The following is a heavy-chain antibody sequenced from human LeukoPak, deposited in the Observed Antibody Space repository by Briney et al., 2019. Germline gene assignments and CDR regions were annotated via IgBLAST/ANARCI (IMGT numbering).Heavy chain of an antibody. D-gene: IGHD1-26*01. CDR1: GDSVSSNSAA. Sequence: SQTLSLTCAISGDSVSSNSAAWNWIRQSPSRGLEWLGRTYYRSKWYNDYAVSVKSRITINPDTSKNQFSPQLNSVTPEDTAVYYCAREMGGSYYKRSPYYYYGMDVWGQGTTVTVSS. CDR3: AREMGGSYYKRSPYYYYGMDV. J-gene: IGHJ6*02. CDR2: TYYRSKWYN. V-gene: IGHV6-1*01.